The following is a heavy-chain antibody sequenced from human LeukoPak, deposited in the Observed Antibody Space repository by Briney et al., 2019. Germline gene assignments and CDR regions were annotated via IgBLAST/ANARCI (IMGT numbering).Heavy chain of an antibody. CDR3: LIAVAGTGSY. Sequence: PGGSLRLSCAASGFTVSNNYMTWVRQAPGKGLDWVSLIYSGDTTYYADSVKGRFTISRDDSKNTLYLQMNSLRAEDTAVYYCLIAVAGTGSYWGQGTLVTVSS. V-gene: IGHV3-53*01. D-gene: IGHD6-19*01. J-gene: IGHJ4*02. CDR1: GFTVSNNY. CDR2: IYSGDTT.